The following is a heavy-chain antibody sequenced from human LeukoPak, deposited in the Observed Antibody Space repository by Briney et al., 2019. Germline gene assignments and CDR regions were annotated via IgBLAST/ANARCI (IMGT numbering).Heavy chain of an antibody. CDR2: IHPNNGDT. V-gene: IGHV1-2*02. J-gene: IGHJ4*02. Sequence: ASVKVSFTASGYTFSVTGWYLYWLRQAPGQGLECMGWIHPNNGDTAYAQKFEGRVAMTRDTSISTAYMELRRLRPDDTAVYFCARDGPAQMVDLDYWGQGTLVTVSS. D-gene: IGHD3-10*01. CDR1: GYTFSVTGWY. CDR3: ARDGPAQMVDLDY.